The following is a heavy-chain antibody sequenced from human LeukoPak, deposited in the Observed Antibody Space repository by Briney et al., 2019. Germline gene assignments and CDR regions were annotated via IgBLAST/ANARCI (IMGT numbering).Heavy chain of an antibody. V-gene: IGHV3-74*01. CDR2: IKDGGTTT. J-gene: IGHJ5*02. D-gene: IGHD3-3*01. CDR1: GFTFSSYW. Sequence: GGSLRLSCAASGFTFSSYWIHWVRQVPGKGLVWVSRIKDGGTTTDYADSVKGRFTISRDISKNTLYLQMNSLRVEDTAIYYCAKGGIEKFGMVPDWFDPWGQGTLVTVSS. CDR3: AKGGIEKFGMVPDWFDP.